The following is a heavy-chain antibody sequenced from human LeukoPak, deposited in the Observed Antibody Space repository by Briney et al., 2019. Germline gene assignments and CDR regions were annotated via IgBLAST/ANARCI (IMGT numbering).Heavy chain of an antibody. CDR1: GFTFSSYW. CDR3: ARGYCSGGSCYLDY. J-gene: IGHJ4*02. Sequence: GGSLRLSCAASGFTFSSYWMSWVRQAPGKGLEWVANIKQGGSEKYYVDSVKGRFTISRDNAKNSLYLQMNSLRAEDTAVYYCARGYCSGGSCYLDYWGQGTLVTVSS. D-gene: IGHD2-15*01. V-gene: IGHV3-7*04. CDR2: IKQGGSEK.